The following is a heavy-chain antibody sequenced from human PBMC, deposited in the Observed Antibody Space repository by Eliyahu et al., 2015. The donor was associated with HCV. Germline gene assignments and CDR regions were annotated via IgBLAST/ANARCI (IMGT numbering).Heavy chain of an antibody. J-gene: IGHJ4*02. V-gene: IGHV1-3*01. Sequence: WVRQAPGQRPEWMRWIDPARGKARYSHKFQGRVTISRDASASISYMELSSLRLEDTALYYCARGVGLNISEAFDYWGQGTLVSVSS. D-gene: IGHD2/OR15-2a*01. CDR2: IDPARGKA. CDR3: ARGVGLNISEAFDY.